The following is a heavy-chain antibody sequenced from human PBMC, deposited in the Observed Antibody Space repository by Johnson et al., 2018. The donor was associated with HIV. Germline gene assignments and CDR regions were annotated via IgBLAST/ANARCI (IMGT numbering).Heavy chain of an antibody. Sequence: QVQLVESGGGVVQPGRSLRLSCAASGFTFSSYGMHWVRQAPGKGLEGVAVIWYDGSNKYYADSVKGRLTISRDNSKNTLYLQMNSLRAEDTAVYYCAREGVVGVKDGLIWGQGTMVTVSS. D-gene: IGHD1-26*01. CDR1: GFTFSSYG. V-gene: IGHV3-33*01. CDR2: IWYDGSNK. J-gene: IGHJ3*02. CDR3: AREGVVGVKDGLI.